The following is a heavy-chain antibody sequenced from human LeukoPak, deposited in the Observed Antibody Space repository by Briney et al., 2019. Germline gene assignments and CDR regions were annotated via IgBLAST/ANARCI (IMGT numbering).Heavy chain of an antibody. CDR1: GGSISSSSYY. J-gene: IGHJ1*01. Sequence: SETLSLTCTVSGGSISSSSYYWGWIRQPPGKGLEWIGSIYYSGSTYYNPSLKSRVTISVDTSKNQFSLKLSSVTAADTAVYYCARLGAHETYYYDSSGYWNWGQGTLVTVSS. V-gene: IGHV4-39*01. CDR2: IYYSGST. CDR3: ARLGAHETYYYDSSGYWN. D-gene: IGHD3-22*01.